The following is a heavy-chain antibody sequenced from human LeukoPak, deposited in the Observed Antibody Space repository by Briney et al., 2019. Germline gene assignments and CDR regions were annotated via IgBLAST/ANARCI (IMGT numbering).Heavy chain of an antibody. CDR1: GFTFSNAW. Sequence: GGSLRLSCAASGFTFSNAWMSWVRQAPGKGLEWVGRIKSKTDGGTTDYAATVKGRFTISRDDSKNTLYLQMNSLKTEDTAVYYCTTALYDSSGYTFDYWGQGTLVTVSS. D-gene: IGHD3-22*01. J-gene: IGHJ4*02. V-gene: IGHV3-15*01. CDR3: TTALYDSSGYTFDY. CDR2: IKSKTDGGTT.